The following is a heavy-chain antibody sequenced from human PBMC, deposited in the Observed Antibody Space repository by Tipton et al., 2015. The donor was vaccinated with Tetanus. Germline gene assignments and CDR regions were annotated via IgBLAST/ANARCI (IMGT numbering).Heavy chain of an antibody. CDR3: VGGDGFGYRFDY. CDR1: GGSISSSSYY. J-gene: IGHJ4*02. CDR2: IYHRGNT. D-gene: IGHD5-18*01. V-gene: IGHV4-39*01. Sequence: TLSLTCTVSGGSISSSSYYWGWIRQSPGKGLEWIGNIYHRGNTYYNPSLKSRVAISVDTSKNQLSLNLRSVTAGDTATYYCVGGDGFGYRFDYWGQGALVTVSS.